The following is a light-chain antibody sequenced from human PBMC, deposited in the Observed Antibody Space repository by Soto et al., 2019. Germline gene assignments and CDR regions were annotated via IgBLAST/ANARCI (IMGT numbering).Light chain of an antibody. CDR1: QGISNY. J-gene: IGKJ4*01. CDR2: AAS. V-gene: IGKV1-27*01. Sequence: DIQMTQSPSSLSASVGDGVTITCRASQGISNYLAWYQQEPGKTPKLLIYAASTLQSGAPSRFSGSGSGTDFTLTISSLQPEDVATYYCQRYNSAPDTFGRGTKVDIK. CDR3: QRYNSAPDT.